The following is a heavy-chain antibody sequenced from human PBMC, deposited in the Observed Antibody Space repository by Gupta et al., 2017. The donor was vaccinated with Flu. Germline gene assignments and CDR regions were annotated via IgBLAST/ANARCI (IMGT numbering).Heavy chain of an antibody. CDR1: GFTFSSYE. CDR3: ASEPVVAEPKPNDY. D-gene: IGHD2-15*01. CDR2: ISRSGSTI. V-gene: IGHV3-48*03. Sequence: EVQLVESGGGLVQPGGSLRLSCAASGFTFSSYEMNWVRQAPGKGLEGVLYISRSGSTIYYADSVKGRFTISRDNAKNSLYLQMNSLRAEDTAVYYCASEPVVAEPKPNDYWGQGTLVTVSS. J-gene: IGHJ4*02.